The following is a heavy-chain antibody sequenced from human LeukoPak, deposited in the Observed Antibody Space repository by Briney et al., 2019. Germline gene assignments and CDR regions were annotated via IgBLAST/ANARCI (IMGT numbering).Heavy chain of an antibody. D-gene: IGHD1-26*01. J-gene: IGHJ3*02. CDR1: GFTFSNYA. CDR3: ARGGGATQEPNAFDI. Sequence: PGGSLRLSCAASGFTFSNYAMSWVRQAPGKGLEWVSAISGSSGSTYYADSVKGRFTISRDNARNSLYLQMNSLRAEDTAVYYCARGGGATQEPNAFDIWGQGTMVTVSS. CDR2: ISGSSGST. V-gene: IGHV3-23*01.